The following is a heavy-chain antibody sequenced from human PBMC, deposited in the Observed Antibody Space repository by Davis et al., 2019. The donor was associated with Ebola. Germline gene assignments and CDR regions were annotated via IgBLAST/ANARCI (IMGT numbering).Heavy chain of an antibody. CDR3: ARDEGRSGYYLFDY. D-gene: IGHD3-22*01. CDR1: GGTFSSYA. J-gene: IGHJ4*02. V-gene: IGHV1-8*02. CDR2: MNPNSGNT. Sequence: AASVKVSCKASGGTFSSYAISWVRQATGQGLEWMGWMNPNSGNTGYAQKFQGRVTMTRNTSISTAYMELSSLRSEDTAVYYCARDEGRSGYYLFDYWGQGTLVTVSS.